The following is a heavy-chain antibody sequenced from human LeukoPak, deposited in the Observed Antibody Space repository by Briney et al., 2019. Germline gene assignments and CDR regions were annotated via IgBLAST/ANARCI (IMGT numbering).Heavy chain of an antibody. D-gene: IGHD6-13*01. Sequence: SETLSLTCTVSGGSVSSGSYYWSWIRQPPGKGLEWIGYIYSSGSTNYNPSLKSRVTISVDTSKNQFSLKLSSVTAADMAVYYCARGAPFAAAGTDYWGQGTLVIVSS. J-gene: IGHJ4*02. CDR2: IYSSGST. CDR1: GGSVSSGSYY. V-gene: IGHV4-61*01. CDR3: ARGAPFAAAGTDY.